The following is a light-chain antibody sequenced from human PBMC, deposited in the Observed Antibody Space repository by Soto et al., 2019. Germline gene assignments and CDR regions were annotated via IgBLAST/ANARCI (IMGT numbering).Light chain of an antibody. Sequence: QSVLTQPPSVSGSPGQSVTISCTGTSSDLGSYNRVSWYQQPPGTAPKLMIYEVSNRPSGVPDRFSGSKSGTTASLTISGLQAEDEADYYCSSYTSNSTYGFGIGTKVTV. CDR2: EVS. CDR1: SSDLGSYNR. J-gene: IGLJ1*01. V-gene: IGLV2-18*02. CDR3: SSYTSNSTYG.